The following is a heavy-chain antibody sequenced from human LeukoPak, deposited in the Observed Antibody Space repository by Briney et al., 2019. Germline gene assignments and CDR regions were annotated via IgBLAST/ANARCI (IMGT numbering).Heavy chain of an antibody. Sequence: SETLSLTCAVYGGSFSGYYWSWIRQPAGKGLEWIGRIYTSGSTNYNPSLKSRVTISVDTSKNQFSLKLSSVTAADTAVYYCARTYCGGDCYYGGGTYYFDYWGQGTLVTVSS. CDR2: IYTSGST. CDR3: ARTYCGGDCYYGGGTYYFDY. V-gene: IGHV4-59*10. D-gene: IGHD2-21*02. CDR1: GGSFSGYY. J-gene: IGHJ4*02.